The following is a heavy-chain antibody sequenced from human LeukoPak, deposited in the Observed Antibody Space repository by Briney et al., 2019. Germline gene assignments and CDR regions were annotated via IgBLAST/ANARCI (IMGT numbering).Heavy chain of an antibody. V-gene: IGHV3-23*01. J-gene: IGHJ3*02. Sequence: GGTLRLSCAASGFAFSTYGMSWVRQAPGKGLEWLSDISGSGGSRYYADSVKGRFTISRDNSNNMVYLQMDSLRTDDTALYYCVRRDIYTTSSWGAFDIWGQGTLVTVSS. CDR1: GFAFSTYG. CDR3: VRRDIYTTSSWGAFDI. CDR2: ISGSGGSR. D-gene: IGHD6-6*01.